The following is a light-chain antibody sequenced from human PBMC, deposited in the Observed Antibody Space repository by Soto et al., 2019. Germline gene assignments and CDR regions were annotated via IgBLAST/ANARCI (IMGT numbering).Light chain of an antibody. CDR1: QSVSSN. Sequence: SPATLSVSPGERATLSCRASQSVSSNLAWYQQKPGQAPRLLIYGASTRATGIPARFSGSGSGTEFTLTISSLQSEDFAVYYCQQYNNWPLPFGGGSKVDIK. V-gene: IGKV3D-15*01. CDR3: QQYNNWPLP. CDR2: GAS. J-gene: IGKJ4*01.